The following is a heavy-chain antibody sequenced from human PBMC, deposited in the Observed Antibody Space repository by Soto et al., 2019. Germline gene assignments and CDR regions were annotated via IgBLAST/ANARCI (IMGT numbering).Heavy chain of an antibody. D-gene: IGHD2-21*02. J-gene: IGHJ3*02. V-gene: IGHV1-46*04. CDR3: ARAFVVVTSATVAFDI. Sequence: QVQLVQSGAEVNKPGAAVKVSCKASGYTFTAYHIHWVRQAPCQGLAWGGTINPGEGYTTYGQQLDGRRTLTRDTSASTLYMELSSLRPDDTAIYYCARAFVVVTSATVAFDIWVQWTLVAVSS. CDR2: INPGEGYT. CDR1: GYTFTAYH.